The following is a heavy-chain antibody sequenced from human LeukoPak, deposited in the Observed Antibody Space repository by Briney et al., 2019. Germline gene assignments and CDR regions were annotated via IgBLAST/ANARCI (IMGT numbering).Heavy chain of an antibody. CDR1: GGSISSYY. CDR3: AAYLAAAGIPY. J-gene: IGHJ4*02. V-gene: IGHV4-59*01. D-gene: IGHD6-13*01. Sequence: SETLSLTCSVSGGSISSYYWNWIRQPPGKGLEWIGYIYYSGSTNYNPSLKSRVTISVDTSKNQFSLKLSSVTAADTAVYYCAAYLAAAGIPYWGQGTLVTVSS. CDR2: IYYSGST.